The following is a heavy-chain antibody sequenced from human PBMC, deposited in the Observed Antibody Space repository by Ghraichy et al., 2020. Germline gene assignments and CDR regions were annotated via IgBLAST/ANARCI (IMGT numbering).Heavy chain of an antibody. D-gene: IGHD3-22*01. CDR2: IYYSGST. J-gene: IGHJ4*02. CDR1: GGSISSSSYY. Sequence: SETLSLTCTVSGGSISSSSYYWGWIRQPPGKGLEWIGSIYYSGSTYYNPSLKSRVTISVDTSKNQFSLKLSSVTAADTAVYYCATGDSSGYYLELDESGQTLFDYWGQGTLVTVSS. V-gene: IGHV4-39*07. CDR3: ATGDSSGYYLELDESGQTLFDY.